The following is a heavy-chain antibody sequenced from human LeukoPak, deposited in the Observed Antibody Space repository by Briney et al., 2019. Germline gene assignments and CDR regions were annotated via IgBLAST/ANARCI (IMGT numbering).Heavy chain of an antibody. V-gene: IGHV4-39*01. Sequence: SETLCLTCTVSGGSISSSSYYWGWIRQPPGKGLEWIGSIYYSGSTYYNPTLKSRVTISVDTSKNQFSLKLSSVTAADTAVYYCARRIAARPWDYWGQGTLVTVSS. CDR1: GGSISSSSYY. D-gene: IGHD6-6*01. J-gene: IGHJ4*02. CDR2: IYYSGST. CDR3: ARRIAARPWDY.